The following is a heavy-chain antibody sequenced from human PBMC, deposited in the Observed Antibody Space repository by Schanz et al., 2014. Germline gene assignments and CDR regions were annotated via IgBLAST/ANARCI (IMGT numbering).Heavy chain of an antibody. J-gene: IGHJ2*01. Sequence: QVQLVQSGAEVKKPGASVKVSCKASGYTTFTDYYIHWGRQAPGQGLEWMGWINPNSGDTNYAQKFQGWVTMTRDTSISTAYMEVSRLKSDDTAVYYCARLSVAGRPHVNYWYFDLWGRGTLVTVSS. V-gene: IGHV1-2*04. D-gene: IGHD6-19*01. CDR1: GYTTFTDYY. CDR3: ARLSVAGRPHVNYWYFDL. CDR2: INPNSGDT.